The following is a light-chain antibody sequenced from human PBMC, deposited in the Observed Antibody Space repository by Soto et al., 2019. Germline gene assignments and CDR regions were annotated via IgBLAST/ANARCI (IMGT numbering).Light chain of an antibody. V-gene: IGLV1-44*01. CDR3: ATWDDSLTGWV. Sequence: QSVLIQPPSASGTPGQRVTIFCSGSNSNIGSNTVNWYQQLPQLAPKLLIYTNNQRPSGVPDRFSGSKSGTSASLAISGLQSEDEADYYCATWDDSLTGWVFGGGTKLTVL. CDR1: NSNIGSNT. CDR2: TNN. J-gene: IGLJ3*02.